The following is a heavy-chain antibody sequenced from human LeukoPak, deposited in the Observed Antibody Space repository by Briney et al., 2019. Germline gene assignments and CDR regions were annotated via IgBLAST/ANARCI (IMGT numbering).Heavy chain of an antibody. V-gene: IGHV3-30*04. CDR1: GFTFSSYA. CDR2: ISYDGSNK. D-gene: IGHD5-18*01. CDR3: ARVKVQLWSKINWFDP. Sequence: PGRSLRLSCAASGFTFSSYAMHWVRQAPGKGLEWVAVISYDGSNKYYADSVKGRFTISRDNSKNTLYLQMNSLRAEDTAVYYCARVKVQLWSKINWFDPWGQGTLVTVSS. J-gene: IGHJ5*02.